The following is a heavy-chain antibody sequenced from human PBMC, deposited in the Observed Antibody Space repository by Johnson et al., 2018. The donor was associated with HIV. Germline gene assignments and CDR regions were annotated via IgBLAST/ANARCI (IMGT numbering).Heavy chain of an antibody. CDR1: GFTVSGKY. CDR3: ARNSGNGLVLRGDAFDM. CDR2: ISWNSGSI. D-gene: IGHD2-8*01. J-gene: IGHJ3*02. V-gene: IGHV3-9*01. Sequence: QLVESGGGLVQPGGSLRLSCAASGFTVSGKYMTWVRQAPGKGLEWVSGISWNSGSIGYAASVKGRFTISRDNAKNSLYLQMNSLRAEDTAVYYCARNSGNGLVLRGDAFDMWGQGTMVTVSS.